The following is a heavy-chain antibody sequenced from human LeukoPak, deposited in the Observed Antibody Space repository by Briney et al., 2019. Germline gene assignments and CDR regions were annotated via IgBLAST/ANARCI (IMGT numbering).Heavy chain of an antibody. J-gene: IGHJ4*02. CDR1: GFTFSGSA. V-gene: IGHV3-73*01. CDR2: IRSKANSYAT. Sequence: QSGGSLRLSCAASGFTFSGSAMHWVRQASGKGLEWVGRIRSKANSYATAYAASVKGRFTISRDDSKNTAYLQMNSLKTEDTAVYYCTRLVKDYYDSSGYPFDYWGQGTLVTVSS. CDR3: TRLVKDYYDSSGYPFDY. D-gene: IGHD3-22*01.